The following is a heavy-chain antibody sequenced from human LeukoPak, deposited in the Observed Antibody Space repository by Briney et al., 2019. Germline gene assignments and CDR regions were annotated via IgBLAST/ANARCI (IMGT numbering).Heavy chain of an antibody. V-gene: IGHV1-69*13. CDR2: IIPIFGTA. Sequence: SVKVSCKASGYTFSDYGISWVRQAPGQGLEWMGGIIPIFGTANYAQKFQGRVTITADESTSTAYMELSSLRSEDTAVYYCARVNGGSSRFDYWGQGTLVTVSS. D-gene: IGHD1-26*01. CDR1: GYTFSDYG. J-gene: IGHJ4*02. CDR3: ARVNGGSSRFDY.